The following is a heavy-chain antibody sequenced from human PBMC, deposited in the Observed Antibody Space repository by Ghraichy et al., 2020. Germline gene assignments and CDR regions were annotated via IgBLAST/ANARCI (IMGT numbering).Heavy chain of an antibody. V-gene: IGHV1-18*01. CDR2: ITAYNGDT. D-gene: IGHD2-15*01. J-gene: IGHJ4*02. CDR1: GYTFTDYG. Sequence: ASVKVSCKASGYTFTDYGISWVRQAPGQGLEWMGWITAYNGDTNYAQKFQGRVTLTTDSSTTTAHMELRSLTSDDTAVYYCARDGGSCCVDNWGQGTLVTVSS. CDR3: ARDGGSCCVDN.